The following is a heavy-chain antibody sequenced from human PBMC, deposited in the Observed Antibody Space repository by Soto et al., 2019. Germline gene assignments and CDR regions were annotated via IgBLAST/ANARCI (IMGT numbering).Heavy chain of an antibody. CDR1: GFTFSSYA. Sequence: EVQLLESGGGLVQPGGSLRLSCAASGFTFSSYAMSWVRQAPGKGLEWVSAISGSGGSTYYADSVKGRFTISRNNAKNSLYLQLNSLRVEDTALYYCARDPYYYASDAWGQGTLVTVSS. D-gene: IGHD3-10*01. CDR3: ARDPYYYASDA. CDR2: ISGSGGST. J-gene: IGHJ5*02. V-gene: IGHV3-23*01.